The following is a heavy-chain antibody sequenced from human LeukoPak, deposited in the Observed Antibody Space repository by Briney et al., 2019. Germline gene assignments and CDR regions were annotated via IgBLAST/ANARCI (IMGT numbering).Heavy chain of an antibody. V-gene: IGHV3-23*01. CDR2: ISGSGGNT. Sequence: GGSLRLSCAASGFTFSSYAMSWVRQAPGKGLEWVSAISGSGGNTYYADSVKGRSTIARDNSKNTLYLQMNSLRAEDTAVYYCAKVMDSLGYCTGGVCYRAIDFWGQGTLVTVSS. CDR1: GFTFSSYA. CDR3: AKVMDSLGYCTGGVCYRAIDF. J-gene: IGHJ4*02. D-gene: IGHD2-8*02.